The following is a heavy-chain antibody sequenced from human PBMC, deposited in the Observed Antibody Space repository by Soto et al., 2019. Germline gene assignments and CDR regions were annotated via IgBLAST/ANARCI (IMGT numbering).Heavy chain of an antibody. Sequence: GSLRLSCAASGFIFGNAWMNWVRQAPGKGLEWVGRIKTKTDGGTTDYAAPVKGRFTISRDDSKNTLSLQMNSLKTEDTAVYYCTTYNWNDGTFDYWGQGTLVTVSS. J-gene: IGHJ4*02. V-gene: IGHV3-15*07. CDR1: GFIFGNAW. D-gene: IGHD1-1*01. CDR3: TTYNWNDGTFDY. CDR2: IKTKTDGGTT.